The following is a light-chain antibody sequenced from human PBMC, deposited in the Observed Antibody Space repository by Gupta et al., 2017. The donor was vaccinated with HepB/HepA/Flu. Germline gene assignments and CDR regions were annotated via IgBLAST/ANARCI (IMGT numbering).Light chain of an antibody. CDR2: AAS. CDR1: QGISSY. J-gene: IGKJ4*01. Sequence: TITCRASQGISSYLAWYQQKPGKAPKLLIYAASTLQSGVPSRFSCSGSGTDFTLTISCLQSEDFATYYCQQYYSYPPTFGGGTKVEIK. V-gene: IGKV1-8*01. CDR3: QQYYSYPPT.